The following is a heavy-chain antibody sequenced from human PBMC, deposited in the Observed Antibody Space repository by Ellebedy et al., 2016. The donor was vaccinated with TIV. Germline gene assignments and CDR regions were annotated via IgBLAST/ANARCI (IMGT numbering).Heavy chain of an antibody. Sequence: SVKVSCKASGVTFRSNAISWVRQAPGQGLEWMGGITAIFGTAKYAQKFQGRVTITADESTTTAYMEVSSLRSEDTAVYYCATDHGSYLPRGGMDVWGQGTTVTVSS. D-gene: IGHD3-10*01. CDR2: ITAIFGTA. CDR1: GVTFRSNA. CDR3: ATDHGSYLPRGGMDV. V-gene: IGHV1-69*13. J-gene: IGHJ6*02.